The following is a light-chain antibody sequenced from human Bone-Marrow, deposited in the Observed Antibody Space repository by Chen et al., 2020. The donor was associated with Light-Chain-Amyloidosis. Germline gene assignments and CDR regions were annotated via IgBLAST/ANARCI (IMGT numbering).Light chain of an antibody. J-gene: IGLJ2*01. V-gene: IGLV3-25*03. CDR3: QSADSSGTYEVI. Sequence: SYELTQPPSVSVSPGQTARITCSGDDLPTKYAYWYQQKPGQAPVLVIHRDTERPSGFSERFSGSSSGTTGTLTSSGVQAEDEADYHCQSADSSGTYEVIFGGGTKLTVL. CDR2: RDT. CDR1: DLPTKY.